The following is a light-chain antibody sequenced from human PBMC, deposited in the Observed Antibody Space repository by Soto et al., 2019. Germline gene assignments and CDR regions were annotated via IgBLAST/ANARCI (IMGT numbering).Light chain of an antibody. J-gene: IGKJ1*01. Sequence: ENVLTQSPGILSLSPGERATLSCRASQTINGNYLAWYQQRHGQAPRLLISGASKRATGVPDKFSGSGSGTDFTLTISRLGPEDSAVYYCQPCHSPQWTFGQGTKVEI. CDR2: GAS. V-gene: IGKV3-20*01. CDR1: QTINGNY. CDR3: QPCHSPQWT.